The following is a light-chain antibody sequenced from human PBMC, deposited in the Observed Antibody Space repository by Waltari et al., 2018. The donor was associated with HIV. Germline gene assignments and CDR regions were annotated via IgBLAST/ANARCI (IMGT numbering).Light chain of an antibody. CDR3: QQYQSYSLFM. CDR2: RAS. CDR1: QTIDNY. V-gene: IGKV1-5*03. Sequence: DVQVTQLPSTLTASAGDRVSITCRVSQTIDNYLAWYQQRPGEDPNLLIYRASTLESGVPSRFSGSGSGTYFTLTINNLQPNDSVTYYCQQYQSYSLFMFGPGTKVEIK. J-gene: IGKJ1*01.